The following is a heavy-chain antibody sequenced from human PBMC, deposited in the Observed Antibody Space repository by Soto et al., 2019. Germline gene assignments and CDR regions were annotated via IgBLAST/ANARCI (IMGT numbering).Heavy chain of an antibody. CDR3: ARGNRDGYSAVPGF. Sequence: SETLSLTCTVSGGSVSSGSYHWTWIRQPPGKGLEWIGYIQNSGSTSYNPSLKSRVTISVDTSKNQFSLNLSSVTSADTAVYYCARGNRDGYSAVPGFWGQGTLVTVSS. CDR1: GGSVSSGSYH. D-gene: IGHD5-18*01. J-gene: IGHJ4*02. CDR2: IQNSGST. V-gene: IGHV4-61*01.